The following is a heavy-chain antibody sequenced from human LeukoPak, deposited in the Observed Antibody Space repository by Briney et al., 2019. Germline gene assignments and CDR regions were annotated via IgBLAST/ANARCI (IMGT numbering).Heavy chain of an antibody. D-gene: IGHD3-10*01. CDR2: ISAYNGNT. V-gene: IGHV1-18*04. J-gene: IGHJ5*02. CDR1: GYTFSSYA. Sequence: ASVKVSCKASGYTFSSYAMNWVRQAPGQGLEWMGWISAYNGNTNYAQKLQGRVTMTTDTSTSTAYMELRSLRSDDTAVYYCARDPYYYGSGSSNWFDPWGQGTLVTVSS. CDR3: ARDPYYYGSGSSNWFDP.